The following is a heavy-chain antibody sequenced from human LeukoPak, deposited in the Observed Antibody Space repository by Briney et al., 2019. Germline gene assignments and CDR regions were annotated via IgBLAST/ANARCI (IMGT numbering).Heavy chain of an antibody. Sequence: GGSLRLSCAASGFTFSNYGMSWVRQAPGKGLEWVSGISGATVTTYYADYVRGRFTISRDNSKNTLYLQMNSLRAEDTAVYYCARDADYYDSSGYAFDIWGQGTMVTVSS. D-gene: IGHD3-22*01. CDR3: ARDADYYDSSGYAFDI. CDR1: GFTFSNYG. V-gene: IGHV3-23*01. J-gene: IGHJ3*02. CDR2: ISGATVTT.